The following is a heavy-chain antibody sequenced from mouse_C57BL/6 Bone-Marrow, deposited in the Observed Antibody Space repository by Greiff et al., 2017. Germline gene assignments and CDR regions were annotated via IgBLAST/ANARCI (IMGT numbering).Heavy chain of an antibody. D-gene: IGHD1-1*01. V-gene: IGHV1-85*01. CDR3: ARLEFDGSGGDWYFDF. Sequence: QVTLKESGPELVKPGASVKLSCKASGYTFTSYDINWVKQRPGQGLEWIGWIYPRDGSTKYNEKFKGKATLTVDTSSSTAYMELHSLTSRDSAVYFCARLEFDGSGGDWYFDFWGTGTTVTVSS. J-gene: IGHJ1*03. CDR2: IYPRDGST. CDR1: GYTFTSYD.